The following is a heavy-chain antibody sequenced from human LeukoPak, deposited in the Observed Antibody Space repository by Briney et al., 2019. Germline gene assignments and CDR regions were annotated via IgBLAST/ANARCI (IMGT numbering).Heavy chain of an antibody. J-gene: IGHJ4*02. D-gene: IGHD6-13*01. CDR1: AFTFSMYW. V-gene: IGHV3-7*05. CDR2: IKEDGSDK. CDR3: ARARGAAGTGPIDY. Sequence: GGSLRLSCSASAFTFSMYWMTWVRQAPGKGLEWVATIKEDGSDKYYVDPVRGRFTISRDNAENSLYLQMNSLTAEDTALYYCARARGAAGTGPIDYWGRGTLVTVSS.